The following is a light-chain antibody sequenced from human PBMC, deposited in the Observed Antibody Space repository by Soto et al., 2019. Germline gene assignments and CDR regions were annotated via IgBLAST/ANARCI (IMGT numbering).Light chain of an antibody. V-gene: IGLV4-69*01. Sequence: QPVLTQSPSASASLGASVKLTCTLSSGHTNYAIAWLRLQPEKGPRYLMKLNSDGRHSKGDGIPGRFSGSSSGAERYLTISSLRSEDEADYYCLTWGAGIWVFGGGTKLTVL. CDR3: LTWGAGIWV. J-gene: IGLJ3*02. CDR1: SGHTNYA. CDR2: LNSDGRH.